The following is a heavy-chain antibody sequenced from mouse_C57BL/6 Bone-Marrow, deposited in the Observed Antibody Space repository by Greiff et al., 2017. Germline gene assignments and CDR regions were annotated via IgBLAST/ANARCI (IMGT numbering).Heavy chain of an antibody. J-gene: IGHJ4*01. CDR2: IHPNSGST. V-gene: IGHV1-64*01. Sequence: QVQLQQPGAELVKPGASVKLSCKASGYTFTSYWMHWVKQRPGQGLEWIGMIHPNSGSTNYNEKFKSKATLTVDKSSSTAYMQLSRLTSEDSAVYYCARRGNSNRYYYAMDYWGQGTSVTVSS. CDR3: ARRGNSNRYYYAMDY. CDR1: GYTFTSYW. D-gene: IGHD2-5*01.